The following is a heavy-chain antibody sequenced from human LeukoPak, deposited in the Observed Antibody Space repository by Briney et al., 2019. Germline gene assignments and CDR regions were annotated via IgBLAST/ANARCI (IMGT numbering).Heavy chain of an antibody. Sequence: SETLSLTCTVSGGSISSSSYYWGWIRQPPGKGLEWIGSIYYSGSTYYNPSLKSRVTISVDTSKNQFSLKLSSVTAADTAVYYCARGVKSHGDNWGQGTLVTVSS. D-gene: IGHD3-16*01. V-gene: IGHV4-39*01. CDR3: ARGVKSHGDN. CDR1: GGSISSSSYY. J-gene: IGHJ4*02. CDR2: IYYSGST.